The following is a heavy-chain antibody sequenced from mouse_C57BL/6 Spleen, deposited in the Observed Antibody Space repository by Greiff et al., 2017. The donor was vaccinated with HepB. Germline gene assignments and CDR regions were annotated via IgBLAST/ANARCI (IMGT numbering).Heavy chain of an antibody. CDR2: IDPETGGT. CDR1: GYTFTDYE. J-gene: IGHJ4*01. Sequence: VNVVESGAELVRPGASVTLSCKASGYTFTDYEMHWVKQTPVHGLEWIGAIDPETGGTAYNQKFKGKAILTADKSSSTAYMELRSLTSEDSAVYYCTRDYGSSKAMDYWGQGTSVTVSS. V-gene: IGHV1-15*01. CDR3: TRDYGSSKAMDY. D-gene: IGHD1-1*01.